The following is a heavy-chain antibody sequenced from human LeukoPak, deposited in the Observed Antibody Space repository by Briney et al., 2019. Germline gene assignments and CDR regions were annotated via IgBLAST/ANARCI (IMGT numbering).Heavy chain of an antibody. Sequence: GGSLRLSCAASGFTFSSYEMNWVRQAPGKGLEWVSYISSSGSTIYYADSVKGRFTISRDNSKNTLSLQMNSLRAEGTALYYCARGFVLGAAKNYFDYWGQGALVTVSS. V-gene: IGHV3-48*03. CDR2: ISSSGSTI. CDR1: GFTFSSYE. CDR3: ARGFVLGAAKNYFDY. J-gene: IGHJ4*02. D-gene: IGHD2-21*02.